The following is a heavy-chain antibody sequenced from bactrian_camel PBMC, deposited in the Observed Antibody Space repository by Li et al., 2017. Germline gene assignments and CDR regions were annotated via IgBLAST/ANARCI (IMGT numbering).Heavy chain of an antibody. CDR2: IYTGSGNT. Sequence: QLVESGGASVQAGGSLRLSCAATGLTASVNCMGFFRQAPGKEREGVAAIYTGSGNTFYADSEKGRFTISQDNAKNTLYLQMNSLKPEDTAMYYCATRIGPWCGSWSIGQYTNWGQGTQVTVS. V-gene: IGHV3S28*01. CDR3: ATRIGPWCGSWSIGQYTN. D-gene: IGHD6*01. CDR1: GLTASVNC. J-gene: IGHJ4*01.